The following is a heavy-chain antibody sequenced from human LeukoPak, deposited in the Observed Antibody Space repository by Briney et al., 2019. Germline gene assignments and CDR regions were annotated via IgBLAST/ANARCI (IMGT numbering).Heavy chain of an antibody. D-gene: IGHD5-18*01. J-gene: IGHJ4*02. CDR3: AKARSRGYTATYFDY. V-gene: IGHV3-30*18. CDR2: ISYDGNNK. Sequence: GRSLRLSCEASGFTLSSYGVFWVCQAPGKGLEWVAVISYDGNNKHYADSVKGRFTISRDNSKNTVFLQMNSLRAEDTALYYCAKARSRGYTATYFDYWGQVILVTVSS. CDR1: GFTLSSYG.